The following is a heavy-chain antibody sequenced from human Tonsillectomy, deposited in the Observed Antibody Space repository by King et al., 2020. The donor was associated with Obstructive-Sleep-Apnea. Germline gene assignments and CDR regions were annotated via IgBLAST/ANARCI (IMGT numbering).Heavy chain of an antibody. V-gene: IGHV1-2*02. D-gene: IGHD3-10*01. CDR1: GYTFTGHF. CDR3: ARDPGYFGSGTYSGWFDP. CDR2: INSNSGGT. Sequence: QVQLVESGAEVKKPGASVKVSCKASGYTFTGHFMHWVRQAPGQGLEWMGWINSNSGGTNYARKFQGRVTMTRDTSISTVFMELSRLRSDDTAVYYCARDPGYFGSGTYSGWFDPWGQGTLVTVSS. J-gene: IGHJ5*02.